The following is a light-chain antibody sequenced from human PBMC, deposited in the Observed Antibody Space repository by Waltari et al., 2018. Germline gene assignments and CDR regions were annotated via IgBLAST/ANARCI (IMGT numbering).Light chain of an antibody. CDR1: SSDIGSYNL. CDR2: DVT. V-gene: IGLV2-23*02. CDR3: CSYAGDSLWV. J-gene: IGLJ3*02. Sequence: QSALTQPASVSASPGQSITISCKGTSSDIGSYNLVSWYQQHPGKAPKVMIYDVTKRPAGVSNRFSGSKSGYTASLTGSGLQAEDESDYYCCSYAGDSLWVFGGGTKLTVL.